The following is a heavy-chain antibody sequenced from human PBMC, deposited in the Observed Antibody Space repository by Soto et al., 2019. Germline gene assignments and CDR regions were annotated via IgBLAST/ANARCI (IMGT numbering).Heavy chain of an antibody. V-gene: IGHV3-23*01. CDR3: AKDLGITGTTVSGWFDP. J-gene: IGHJ5*02. D-gene: IGHD1-7*01. CDR1: GFTFSSYA. CDR2: ISGSGGST. Sequence: GGSLRLSCAASGFTFSSYAMSWVRQAPGKGLEWVSAISGSGGSTYYADSVKGRFTISRDNSKNTLYLQMNSLRAEDTAVYYCAKDLGITGTTVSGWFDPWGQGTLVTVSS.